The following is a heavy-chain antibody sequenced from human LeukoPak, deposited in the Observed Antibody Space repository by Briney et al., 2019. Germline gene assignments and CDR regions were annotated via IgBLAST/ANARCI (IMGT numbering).Heavy chain of an antibody. CDR2: ISGNSVTI. CDR1: GITFSSYA. CDR3: ARRGYCSVDDCFPFDY. D-gene: IGHD2-15*01. V-gene: IGHV3-48*02. Sequence: PGGSLRLSCAASGITFSSYAMSWVRQAPGKGLEWVSYISGNSVTIYYADSVKGRFTISRDNAKNSLFLQMNSLTDEDTALYYCARRGYCSVDDCFPFDYWGQGSLVTVSS. J-gene: IGHJ4*02.